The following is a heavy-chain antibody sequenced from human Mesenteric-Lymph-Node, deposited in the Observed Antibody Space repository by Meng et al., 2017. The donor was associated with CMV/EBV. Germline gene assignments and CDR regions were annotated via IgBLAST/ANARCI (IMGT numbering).Heavy chain of an antibody. CDR3: ARHPQQLRFLDFLPIDY. CDR1: GYNFANHW. D-gene: IGHD3-3*01. CDR2: IFPGESAA. V-gene: IGHV5-51*01. J-gene: IGHJ4*02. Sequence: GESLKISCKGSGYNFANHWIGWVRQMPGKRLEWMGIIFPGESAARYSPSFQGQVTISADKSISTAYLHWSGLKASDTAMYYCARHPQQLRFLDFLPIDYWGQGTLVTVSS.